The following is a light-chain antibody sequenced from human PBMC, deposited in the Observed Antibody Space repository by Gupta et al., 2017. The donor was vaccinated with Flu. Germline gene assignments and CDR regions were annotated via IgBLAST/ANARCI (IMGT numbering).Light chain of an antibody. CDR1: QTVLYNSNNKNY. Sequence: DIVLTQSPDSLAVSLGERATINCKSSQTVLYNSNNKNYLAWYQQRPGQPPKLLFYWASIRASGVPDRFSGSGSGSDFTLTISSLQPDDVAVYYCQQYYNTPLTFGPGTRV. V-gene: IGKV4-1*01. CDR2: WAS. J-gene: IGKJ3*01. CDR3: QQYYNTPLT.